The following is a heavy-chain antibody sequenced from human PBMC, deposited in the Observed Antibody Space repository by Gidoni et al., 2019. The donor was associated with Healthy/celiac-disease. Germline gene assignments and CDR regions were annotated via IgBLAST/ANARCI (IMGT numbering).Heavy chain of an antibody. CDR2: IYYSGST. CDR1: GGSISSSSYY. D-gene: IGHD3-3*01. V-gene: IGHV4-39*01. Sequence: QLQLQESGPGLVKPSETLSLTCTVSGGSISSSSYYWGWIRQPPGKGLEWIGSIYYSGSTYYNPSLKSRVTISVDTSKNQFSLKLSSVTAADTAVYYCARQTLDLDWYSEVRKSGFDYWGQGTLVTVSS. J-gene: IGHJ4*02. CDR3: ARQTLDLDWYSEVRKSGFDY.